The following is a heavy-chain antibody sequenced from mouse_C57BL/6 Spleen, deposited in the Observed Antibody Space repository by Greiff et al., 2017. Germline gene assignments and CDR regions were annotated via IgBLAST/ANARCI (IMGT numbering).Heavy chain of an antibody. J-gene: IGHJ4*01. CDR3: ASNYVGYAMDY. CDR1: GYTFTSYW. V-gene: IGHV1-7*01. Sequence: QVQLQQSGAELAKPGASVKLSCKASGYTFTSYWMHWVKQRPGQGLEWIGYINPSSGYTKYNQKFKDKATLTADKSSSTAYMQLSSLTYEDLAVYYCASNYVGYAMDYWGQGTSVTVSS. D-gene: IGHD2-1*01. CDR2: INPSSGYT.